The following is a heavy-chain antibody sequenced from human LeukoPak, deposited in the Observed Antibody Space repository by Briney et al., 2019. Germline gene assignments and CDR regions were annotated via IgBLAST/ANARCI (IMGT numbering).Heavy chain of an antibody. Sequence: GRSLRLSCAASGFTFSSYGMHWVRQAPGKGLEWVAVIWYDGSNKYYADSVKGRFTISRDNSKNTLYLQMNSLRAEDTALYYCAKSLSGYYRYDYWGQGTLVTVSS. CDR1: GFTFSSYG. V-gene: IGHV3-33*06. CDR2: IWYDGSNK. D-gene: IGHD3-22*01. CDR3: AKSLSGYYRYDY. J-gene: IGHJ4*02.